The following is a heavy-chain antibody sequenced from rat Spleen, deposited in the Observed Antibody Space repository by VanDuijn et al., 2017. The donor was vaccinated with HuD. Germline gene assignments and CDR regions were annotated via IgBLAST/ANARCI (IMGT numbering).Heavy chain of an antibody. CDR1: GFTFSNYD. CDR2: ISYDGSST. CDR3: TTFITIAALDA. V-gene: IGHV5-20*01. Sequence: EVQLVESGGGLVQPGRSMRLSCAASGFTFSNYDMAWVRQAPTKGLEWVASISYDGSSTYYRDSVKGRFTISRDNAKSTLYLQMDSLRSEDTATYYCTTFITIAALDAWGQGTSVTVSS. J-gene: IGHJ4*01. D-gene: IGHD1-2*01.